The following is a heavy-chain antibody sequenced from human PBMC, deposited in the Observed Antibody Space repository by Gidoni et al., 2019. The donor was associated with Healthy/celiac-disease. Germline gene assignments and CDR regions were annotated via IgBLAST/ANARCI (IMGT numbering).Heavy chain of an antibody. CDR2: ISYDGSNK. V-gene: IGHV3-30-3*01. Sequence: QVQLVESGGGVVQPGRSLRLSCAASGFTFSSYAMHWVRQAPGKGLEWVAVISYDGSNKYYADSVKGRFTISRDKSKNTLYLQMNSLRAEDTAVYYCARGGADILTGYPGYWGQGTLVTVSS. D-gene: IGHD3-9*01. CDR3: ARGGADILTGYPGY. CDR1: GFTFSSYA. J-gene: IGHJ4*02.